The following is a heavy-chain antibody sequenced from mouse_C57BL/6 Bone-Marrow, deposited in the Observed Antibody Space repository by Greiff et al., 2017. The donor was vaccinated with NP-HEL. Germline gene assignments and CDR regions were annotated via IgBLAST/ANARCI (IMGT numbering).Heavy chain of an antibody. CDR3: ARDASWDYDAMDY. D-gene: IGHD4-1*01. Sequence: EVQLVESGGGLVQSGRSLRLSCATSGFTFSDFYMEWVRQAPGKGLEWIAASRNKANDYTTEYSASVKGRFIVSRDTSQSILYLQMNALRAEDTAIYYCARDASWDYDAMDYWGQGTSVTVSS. CDR1: GFTFSDFY. V-gene: IGHV7-1*01. J-gene: IGHJ4*01. CDR2: SRNKANDYTT.